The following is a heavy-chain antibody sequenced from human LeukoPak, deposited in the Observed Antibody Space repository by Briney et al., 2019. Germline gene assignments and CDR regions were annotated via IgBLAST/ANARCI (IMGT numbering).Heavy chain of an antibody. J-gene: IGHJ4*02. CDR2: IYTSGST. Sequence: KPSETLSLTCTVSGGSIRSYYWSWIRQPGGKGLEWIGRIYTSGSTNYNPSLKSRVTMSVDTSKNQFSLKLSSVTAADTAVYYCARDERLAAAGKEYYFDYWGQGTLVTVSS. V-gene: IGHV4-4*07. CDR3: ARDERLAAAGKEYYFDY. CDR1: GGSIRSYY. D-gene: IGHD6-13*01.